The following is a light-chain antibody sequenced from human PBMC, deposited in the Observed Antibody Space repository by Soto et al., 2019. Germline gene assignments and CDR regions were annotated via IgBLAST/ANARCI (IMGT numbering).Light chain of an antibody. J-gene: IGKJ1*01. CDR2: GAS. Sequence: EIVLTQSPGTLSLSPGERATLSYRASQSVSSSYLAWYQQKPGQAPRLLIYGASSRATGIPDRFSGSGSGTDFTLTISRLEPEDFAVYYCHQDGSSPWTFGQGTKVEIK. CDR1: QSVSSSY. V-gene: IGKV3-20*01. CDR3: HQDGSSPWT.